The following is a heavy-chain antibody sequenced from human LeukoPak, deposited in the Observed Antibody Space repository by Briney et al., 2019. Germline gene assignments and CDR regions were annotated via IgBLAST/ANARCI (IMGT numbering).Heavy chain of an antibody. V-gene: IGHV4-30-2*01. CDR3: ARDPSSSGWYYFDY. D-gene: IGHD6-13*01. CDR2: IYHSGST. Sequence: SQTLSLTCTVSGGSVSSGGYYWSWIRQPPGKGLEWIGYIYHSGSTYYNPSLKSRVTISVDRSKNQFSLKLSSVTAADTAVYYCARDPSSSGWYYFDYWGQGTLVTVSS. CDR1: GGSVSSGGYY. J-gene: IGHJ4*02.